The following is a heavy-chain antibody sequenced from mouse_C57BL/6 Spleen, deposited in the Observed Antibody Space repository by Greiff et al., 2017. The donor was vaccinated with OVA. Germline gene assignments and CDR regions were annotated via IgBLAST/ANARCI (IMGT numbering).Heavy chain of an antibody. J-gene: IGHJ2*01. V-gene: IGHV1-22*01. Sequence: EVQLVESGPELVKPGASVKMSCKASGYTFTDYNMHWVKQSHGKSLEWIGYINPNNGGTSYNQKFKGKATLTVNKSSSTAYMELRSLTSEDSAVYYCARFFYDYDVGYWGQGTTLTVSS. CDR2: INPNNGGT. CDR1: GYTFTDYN. CDR3: ARFFYDYDVGY. D-gene: IGHD2-4*01.